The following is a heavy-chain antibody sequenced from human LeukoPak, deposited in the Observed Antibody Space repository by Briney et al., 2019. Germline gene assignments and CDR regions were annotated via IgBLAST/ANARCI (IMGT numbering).Heavy chain of an antibody. CDR3: ATGNRHAYGDSFDY. V-gene: IGHV3-53*01. Sequence: GGSLRLSCAASGFTVSSNYMSWVRQASGKGLEWVSVIYSGGSTYYTDSVKGRFTISRDNSKNTLYLQMSSLRAEDTAVYYCATGNRHAYGDSFDYWGQGTLVTVSS. J-gene: IGHJ4*02. CDR1: GFTVSSNY. CDR2: IYSGGST. D-gene: IGHD4-17*01.